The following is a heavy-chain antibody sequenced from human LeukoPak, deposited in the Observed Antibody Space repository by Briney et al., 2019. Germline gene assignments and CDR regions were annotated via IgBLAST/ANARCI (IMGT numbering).Heavy chain of an antibody. CDR1: GFTFSTYG. CDR2: ISYDGSNK. V-gene: IGHV3-30*18. CDR3: AKDGSGAAAGTISP. J-gene: IGHJ5*02. Sequence: PGGSLRLSCAAPGFTFSTYGMHWVRQAPGKGLEWVAVISYDGSNKYYADSVKGRFTISRDNSKNTLYLQMNSLRAEDTAVYYCAKDGSGAAAGTISPWGQGTLVTVSS. D-gene: IGHD6-13*01.